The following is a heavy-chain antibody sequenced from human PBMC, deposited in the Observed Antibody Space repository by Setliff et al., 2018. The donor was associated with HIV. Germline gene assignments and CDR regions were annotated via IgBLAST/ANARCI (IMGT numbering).Heavy chain of an antibody. V-gene: IGHV4-59*01. Sequence: SETLSLTCTVSSHSIVTSYWSWIRQPPGEGLEWIGDISHSGTTKYKPSLKSRVAISVDKSKNQFFLKLTSVTAADTAVYYCAKGAGFYGDYTFDHWGQGRQVTVSS. CDR2: ISHSGTT. D-gene: IGHD4-17*01. CDR1: SHSIVTSY. J-gene: IGHJ4*02. CDR3: AKGAGFYGDYTFDH.